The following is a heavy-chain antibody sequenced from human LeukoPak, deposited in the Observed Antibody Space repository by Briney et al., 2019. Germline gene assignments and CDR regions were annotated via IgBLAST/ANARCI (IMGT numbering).Heavy chain of an antibody. Sequence: SETLSLTCTVSGGSISSSSYYWSWIRQPPGKGLEWIGYIYYSGSTNYNPSLKSRVTISVDTSKNQFSLKLSSVTAADTAVYYCARSLYSSSHLDYWGQGTLVTVSS. V-gene: IGHV4-61*05. CDR2: IYYSGST. D-gene: IGHD6-6*01. CDR1: GGSISSSSYY. J-gene: IGHJ4*02. CDR3: ARSLYSSSHLDY.